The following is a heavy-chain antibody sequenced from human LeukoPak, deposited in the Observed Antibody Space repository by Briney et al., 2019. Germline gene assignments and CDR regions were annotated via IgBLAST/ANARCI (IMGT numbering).Heavy chain of an antibody. Sequence: PGGSLRLSCAASGFTFSSYGMHWVRQAPGKGLEWVAVIWYGGSNKYYADSVKGRFTISRDNSKNTLYLQMNSLRAEDTAVYYCAKDRGSGWYVANSKGFDYWGQGTLVTVSS. D-gene: IGHD6-19*01. CDR2: IWYGGSNK. J-gene: IGHJ4*02. V-gene: IGHV3-30*02. CDR1: GFTFSSYG. CDR3: AKDRGSGWYVANSKGFDY.